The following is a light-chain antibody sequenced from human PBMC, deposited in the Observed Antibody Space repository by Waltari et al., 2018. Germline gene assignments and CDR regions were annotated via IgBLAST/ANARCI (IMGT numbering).Light chain of an antibody. CDR1: QSISTL. Sequence: DIQMTQSPSTLSASAGDRVTITCRASQSISTLLAWYQQKPGKAPKLLIYKASSLESGVPSTFSGSGSGTEFTLTISSLQPDDFATYYCQQYNTYPLTFGGGTKVEIK. CDR2: KAS. J-gene: IGKJ4*01. CDR3: QQYNTYPLT. V-gene: IGKV1-5*03.